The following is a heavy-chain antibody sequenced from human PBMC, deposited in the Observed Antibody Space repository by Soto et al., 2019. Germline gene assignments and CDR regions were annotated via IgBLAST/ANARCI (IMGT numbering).Heavy chain of an antibody. J-gene: IGHJ5*02. CDR2: VYHSGST. CDR1: GGSVSSGDSY. CDR3: VRHRANYHGVTSGGWFDP. V-gene: IGHV4-30-4*01. Sequence: QVQLQESGPGLVKPSQTLSLTCTVSGGSVSSGDSYWSWIRQSPGKGLEWIGYVYHSGSTYYNPSLESRLTTSVDTSTNQFSLRLASVTASDTAVYYCVRHRANYHGVTSGGWFDPWGQGTLVTVSS. D-gene: IGHD3-16*02.